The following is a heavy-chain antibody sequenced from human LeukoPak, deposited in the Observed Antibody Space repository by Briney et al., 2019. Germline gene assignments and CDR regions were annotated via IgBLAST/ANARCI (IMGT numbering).Heavy chain of an antibody. D-gene: IGHD3-22*01. V-gene: IGHV3-21*01. CDR3: ARIVVYYMDV. CDR2: ISGSGSDI. Sequence: PGGSLRLSCAASGFTFSNYNINWVRQAPGKGLEWVSSISGSGSDIYYADSVKGRFTISRGNAKNSLYLQMNSLRAEDTAVYYCARIVVYYMDVWGKGTTVTISS. CDR1: GFTFSNYN. J-gene: IGHJ6*03.